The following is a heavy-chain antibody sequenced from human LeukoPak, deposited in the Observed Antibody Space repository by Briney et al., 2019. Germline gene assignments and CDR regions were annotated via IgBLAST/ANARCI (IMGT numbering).Heavy chain of an antibody. V-gene: IGHV4-59*01. CDR3: ARSFSGSYFPYYYYMDV. Sequence: SETLSLTCTVSGGSISSYYWSWIRQPPGKGLEWIANIYHTGSTNYNPSLSSRVTISIDTAKNQFSLKLSSVTAADTAVYYCARSFSGSYFPYYYYMDVWGKGTTVTVSS. CDR2: IYHTGST. J-gene: IGHJ6*03. D-gene: IGHD1-26*01. CDR1: GGSISSYY.